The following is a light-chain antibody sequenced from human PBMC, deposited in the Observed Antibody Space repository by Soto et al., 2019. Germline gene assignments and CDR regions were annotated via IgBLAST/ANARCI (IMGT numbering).Light chain of an antibody. J-gene: IGLJ1*01. V-gene: IGLV2-14*01. Sequence: QSALTQPASVSGSPGQSITISCTGTSSDVAYYNYVSWFQEHPGKAPKLVIYEVSNRPSGIANRFSGSKSGNTASLTISGLQAEDEADYYCSSFTAYSTYVFGTGTQLTVL. CDR3: SSFTAYSTYV. CDR2: EVS. CDR1: SSDVAYYNY.